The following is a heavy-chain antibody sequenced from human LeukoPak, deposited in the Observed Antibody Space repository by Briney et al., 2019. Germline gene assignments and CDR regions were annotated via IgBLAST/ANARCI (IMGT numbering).Heavy chain of an antibody. CDR2: IYYSGST. D-gene: IGHD3-22*01. J-gene: IGHJ2*01. V-gene: IGHV4-39*07. CDR1: GVSISSSSYY. CDR3: ARVIGSSGYYSARPWYFDL. Sequence: SDTLSLTCTVSGVSISSSSYYWGRIRQPPGKGLEWIGRIYYSGSTYYNPSLQSRLTISVDTSKNQFSLKLSSVTAADTAVYYCARVIGSSGYYSARPWYFDLWGRGTLVTVSS.